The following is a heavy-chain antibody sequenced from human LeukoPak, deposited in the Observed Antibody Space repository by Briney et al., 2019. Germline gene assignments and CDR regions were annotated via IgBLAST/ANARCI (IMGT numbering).Heavy chain of an antibody. CDR3: ARDRSYYSDSGTAY. CDR2: IYTTGNT. Sequence: SETLSLTCTVSGDSINSGTSYWSWIRQPAGKGLDWIGRIYTTGNTNYNPSLWRRVTISVDTSKNQFSLRLNSVTAADTAVYFCARDRSYYSDSGTAYWGQGILVTVSS. J-gene: IGHJ4*02. D-gene: IGHD3-22*01. V-gene: IGHV4-61*02. CDR1: GDSINSGTSY.